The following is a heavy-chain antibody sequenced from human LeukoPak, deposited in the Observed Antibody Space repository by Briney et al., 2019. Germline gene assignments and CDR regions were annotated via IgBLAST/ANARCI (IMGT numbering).Heavy chain of an antibody. J-gene: IGHJ4*02. CDR3: AKGQRWESPHYLDS. D-gene: IGHD1-26*01. CDR1: GFTFSSSA. V-gene: IGHV3-23*01. CDR2: ISASGGST. Sequence: GGSLRLSCAASGFTFSSSAMSWVRQVPGKGLEWVSGISASGGSTYYADSVRGRFTISRDNSKNTLYVQMNSLRDEDTAVYYCAKGQRWESPHYLDSWGQGTLATVSS.